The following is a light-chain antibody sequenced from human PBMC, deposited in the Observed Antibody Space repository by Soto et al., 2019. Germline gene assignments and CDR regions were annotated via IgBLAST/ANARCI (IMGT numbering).Light chain of an antibody. CDR1: QSVLYSSNNKNY. V-gene: IGKV4-1*01. CDR3: NKYYSTLSWT. Sequence: DIVMTQSPDSLAVSLGERATINCKSSQSVLYSSNNKNYLAWYQQKPGQPPKLLIYWASTRESGVPDRFSGSGSGTDFTLTISSLQAEDVAVYYCNKYYSTLSWTFGQGTQVEIK. CDR2: WAS. J-gene: IGKJ1*01.